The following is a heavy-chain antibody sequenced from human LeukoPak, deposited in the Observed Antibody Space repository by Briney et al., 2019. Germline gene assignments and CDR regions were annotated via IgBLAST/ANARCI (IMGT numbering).Heavy chain of an antibody. CDR1: GFTFGDYA. J-gene: IGHJ4*02. V-gene: IGHV3-49*03. Sequence: SLRLSCTASGFTFGDYAMSWIRQAPGKGLEWVGFIRSKAYGETADYAASVKGRFTISRDDSKAIAYLQMNGLKTEDTAVYHCTRDRGAYNLYDYWGQGTLVTVSS. CDR2: IRSKAYGETA. CDR3: TRDRGAYNLYDY. D-gene: IGHD1-1*01.